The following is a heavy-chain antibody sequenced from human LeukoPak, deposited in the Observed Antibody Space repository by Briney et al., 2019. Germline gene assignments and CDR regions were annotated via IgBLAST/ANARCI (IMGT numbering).Heavy chain of an antibody. J-gene: IGHJ4*02. V-gene: IGHV1-2*06. CDR1: GYTFTGYY. Sequence: ASVKVSCRASGYTFTGYYMHWVRQAPGQGLEWMGRINPNSGGTNYAQKFQGRVTMTRDTSISTAYMELSRLRSDDTAVYYCATSEAIVVVTAILNYWGQGTLVTVSS. D-gene: IGHD2-21*02. CDR2: INPNSGGT. CDR3: ATSEAIVVVTAILNY.